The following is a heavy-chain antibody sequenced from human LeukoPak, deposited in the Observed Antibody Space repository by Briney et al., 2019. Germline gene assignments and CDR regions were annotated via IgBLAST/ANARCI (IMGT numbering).Heavy chain of an antibody. Sequence: PGGSLRLSCAASGFTFSSYGMHWVRQAPGKGLEWVAVISYDGSNKYYADSVKGRFTISRDNSKNTLYLQMNSLRAEDTAVYYCSGVYYYDSSGYFDYWGQGTLVTVSS. J-gene: IGHJ4*02. D-gene: IGHD3-22*01. CDR2: ISYDGSNK. CDR1: GFTFSSYG. V-gene: IGHV3-30*03. CDR3: SGVYYYDSSGYFDY.